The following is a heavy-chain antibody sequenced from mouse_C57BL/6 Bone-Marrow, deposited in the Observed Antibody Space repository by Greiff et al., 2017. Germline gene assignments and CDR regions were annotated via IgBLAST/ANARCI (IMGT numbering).Heavy chain of an antibody. Sequence: VQLQQPGAELVKPGASVKLSCKASGYTFTSYWMQWVKQRPGQGLEWIGEIDPSDSYTNYNQKFKGKATLTVDTSSSTAYMQLSSLTSEDSAVYDCARCGRFAYWGQGTLVTVSA. V-gene: IGHV1-50*01. J-gene: IGHJ3*01. CDR2: IDPSDSYT. CDR1: GYTFTSYW. CDR3: ARCGRFAY.